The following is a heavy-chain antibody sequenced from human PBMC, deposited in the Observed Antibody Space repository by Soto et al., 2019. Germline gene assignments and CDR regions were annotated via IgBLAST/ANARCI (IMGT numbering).Heavy chain of an antibody. D-gene: IGHD1-26*01. J-gene: IGHJ4*02. Sequence: HPGGSLRLSCAASGFTFSHYGIHWVRQAPGKGLEWLAVISYDGSNKHYADSVKGRFTVSRDNSKNTLCLQMNSLRAEDTAVYFCARYSGKYQGPIDYWGQGTLVTVSS. CDR2: ISYDGSNK. V-gene: IGHV3-30*03. CDR3: ARYSGKYQGPIDY. CDR1: GFTFSHYG.